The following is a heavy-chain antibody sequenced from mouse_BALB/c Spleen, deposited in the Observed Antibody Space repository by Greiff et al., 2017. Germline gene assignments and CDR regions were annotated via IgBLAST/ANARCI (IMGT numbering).Heavy chain of an antibody. V-gene: IGHV5-17*02. CDR3: AREDGYYVYAMDY. Sequence: EVQRVESGGGLVQPGGSRKLSCAASGFTFSSFGMHWVRQAPEKGLEWVAYISSGSSTIYYADTVKGRFTISRDNTKNTLFLQMTSLRSEDTAMYYCAREDGYYVYAMDYWGQGTSVTVSS. CDR1: GFTFSSFG. D-gene: IGHD2-3*01. CDR2: ISSGSSTI. J-gene: IGHJ4*01.